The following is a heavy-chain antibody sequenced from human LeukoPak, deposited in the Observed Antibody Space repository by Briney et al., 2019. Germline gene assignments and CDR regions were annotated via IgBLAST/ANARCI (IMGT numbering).Heavy chain of an antibody. CDR3: AREGYYGSGSYSV. Sequence: GGSLRLSCSASGFTFSSYAMHWVRQAPGKGLEWVSSISSSISYIYYADSVKGRFTISRDNAKNSLYLQMNSLRAEDTAVYYCAREGYYGSGSYSVWGQGTLVTVSS. V-gene: IGHV3-21*01. J-gene: IGHJ4*02. D-gene: IGHD3-10*01. CDR1: GFTFSSYA. CDR2: ISSSISYI.